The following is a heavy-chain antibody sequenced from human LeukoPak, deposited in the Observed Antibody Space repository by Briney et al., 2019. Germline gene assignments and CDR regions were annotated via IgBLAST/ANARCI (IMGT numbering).Heavy chain of an antibody. J-gene: IGHJ4*02. D-gene: IGHD6-25*01. CDR2: ISSDGSTT. Sequence: GGSLRLSCAASGFTFSSYWMHWVRQAPGKGLVWVSRISSDGSTTNYAGSGKGRFTISRDNAKNTLYLQMNSLRAEDTAVYYCARVIRSGWEGELSDWGQGTLVTVSS. CDR1: GFTFSSYW. V-gene: IGHV3-74*01. CDR3: ARVIRSGWEGELSD.